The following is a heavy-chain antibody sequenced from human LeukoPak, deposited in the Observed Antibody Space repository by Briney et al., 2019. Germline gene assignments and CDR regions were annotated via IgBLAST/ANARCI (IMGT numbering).Heavy chain of an antibody. CDR1: GGSFSGYY. V-gene: IGHV4-34*01. J-gene: IGHJ3*02. Sequence: SETLSLTCAVYGGSFSGYYWSWIRQPPGKGLEWIGEINHSGSTNYNPSLKSRVTISVDTSKNQFSLKLSSVTAADTAVYYCARGGSVRWSLYGDYPSRHYDAFDIWGQGTMVTVSS. D-gene: IGHD4-17*01. CDR3: ARGGSVRWSLYGDYPSRHYDAFDI. CDR2: INHSGST.